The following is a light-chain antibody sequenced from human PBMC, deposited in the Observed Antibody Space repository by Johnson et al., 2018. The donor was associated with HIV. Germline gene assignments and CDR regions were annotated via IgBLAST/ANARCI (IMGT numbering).Light chain of an antibody. V-gene: IGLV1-51*02. J-gene: IGLJ1*01. CDR2: ENN. Sequence: TQPPSVSAAPGQTVNISCSGGSSNIGSNYVSWYQQFPGTAPKLLMYENNKRPSGISDRFSDSQSGTSATLAITVLQTGDEADYYFGTWARRLSAGRIYVFGTGTKVTVL. CDR1: SSNIGSNY. CDR3: GTWARRLSAGRIYV.